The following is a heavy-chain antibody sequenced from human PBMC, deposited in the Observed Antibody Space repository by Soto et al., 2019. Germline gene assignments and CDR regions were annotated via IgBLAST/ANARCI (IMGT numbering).Heavy chain of an antibody. J-gene: IGHJ4*02. V-gene: IGHV1-58*01. CDR1: GFTFTSSA. CDR3: AAGLYYYDRSGVFDY. Sequence: GASVQVSCKASGFTFTSSAVQWVRQARGQRLEWIGWIVVGSGNTNYAQKFQERVTITRDMSTSTAYMELSSLRSEDTAVYYCAAGLYYYDRSGVFDYWGQGTLVTVSS. D-gene: IGHD3-22*01. CDR2: IVVGSGNT.